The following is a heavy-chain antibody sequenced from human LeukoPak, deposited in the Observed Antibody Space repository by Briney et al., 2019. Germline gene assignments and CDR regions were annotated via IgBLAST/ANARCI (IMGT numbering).Heavy chain of an antibody. J-gene: IGHJ4*02. Sequence: GGSLRLSCAASGFTFSSYSMNWIRQAPGKGLEWVSSISSSTSYIYYADSVKGRFTISKDNAKNSLYLQMNSLRAEDTAVYYCAREDSSSQFDYWGQGTLVTVSS. V-gene: IGHV3-21*01. CDR3: AREDSSSQFDY. D-gene: IGHD6-13*01. CDR2: ISSSTSYI. CDR1: GFTFSSYS.